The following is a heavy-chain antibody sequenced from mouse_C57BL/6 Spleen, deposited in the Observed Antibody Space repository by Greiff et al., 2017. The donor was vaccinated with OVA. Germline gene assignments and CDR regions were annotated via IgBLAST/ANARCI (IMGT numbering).Heavy chain of an antibody. J-gene: IGHJ1*03. CDR1: GYSFTDYN. CDR2: INPNYGTT. V-gene: IGHV1-39*01. D-gene: IGHD1-1*01. Sequence: VQLKESGPELVKPGASVKISCKASGYSFTDYNMNWVKQSNGQSLEWIGVINPNYGTTSYNQKFKGKATLTVDQSSSTAYMQLNSLTSEDSAVYYCARHSSSHWYFDVWGTGTTVTVSS. CDR3: ARHSSSHWYFDV.